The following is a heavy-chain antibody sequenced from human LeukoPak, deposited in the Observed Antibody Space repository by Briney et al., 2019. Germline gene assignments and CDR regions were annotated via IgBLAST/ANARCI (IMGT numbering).Heavy chain of an antibody. CDR1: GFTFSSYW. J-gene: IGHJ4*02. CDR2: IKQDGSEK. V-gene: IGHV3-7*01. CDR3: ARARRTYFDS. D-gene: IGHD6-6*01. Sequence: GGSLRLSCAASGFTFSSYWMSWVRQAPGKGLEWVANIKQDGSEKYYVDSLKGRFIFTRTNAKNSPYLQITRLGAEDTGVYYCARARRTYFDSWGQGTLVTVSS.